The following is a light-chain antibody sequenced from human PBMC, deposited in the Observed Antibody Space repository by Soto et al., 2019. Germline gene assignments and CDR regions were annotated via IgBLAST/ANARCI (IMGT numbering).Light chain of an antibody. V-gene: IGLV2-23*02. CDR2: EVS. CDR3: CSYAGSRTVV. J-gene: IGLJ2*01. CDR1: SSDVGSHNL. Sequence: QSALTQPASVSGSPGQSITISCTGTSSDVGSHNLVSWYQHYPGKAPKVLIYEVSKRPSGVSNRFSGSKSGNTASLTISGLQAEDEADYYCCSYAGSRTVVFGGGTKVTVL.